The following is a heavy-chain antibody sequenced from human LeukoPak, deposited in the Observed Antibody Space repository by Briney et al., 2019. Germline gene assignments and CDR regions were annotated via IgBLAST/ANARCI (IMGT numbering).Heavy chain of an antibody. V-gene: IGHV5-51*01. J-gene: IGHJ4*02. CDR1: RNTFANYW. D-gene: IGHD3-3*01. CDR3: ARLSTRLLDH. CDR2: IFPGDSET. Sequence: GESLKISCKGSRNTFANYWIGWVRQLPGKGLEWMGIIFPGDSETRYSPSFQGQVTMSVDKSTSTAYLQWASLKASDTAIYFCARLSTRLLDHWGQGTRVTVSS.